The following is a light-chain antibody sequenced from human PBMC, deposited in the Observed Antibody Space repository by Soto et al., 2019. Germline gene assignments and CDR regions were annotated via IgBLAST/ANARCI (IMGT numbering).Light chain of an antibody. CDR2: EVS. CDR3: CSYAGSSTFV. CDR1: SSDVGGYNL. J-gene: IGLJ1*01. V-gene: IGLV2-23*02. Sequence: QSALTQPASVSGSPGQSITISCTGTSSDVGGYNLVSWYQQHPGKAPKLMIYEVSKRPSGVSNRFSGSKSGNTASLTISGLQFENEADYYCCSYAGSSTFVFGTGTKVPVL.